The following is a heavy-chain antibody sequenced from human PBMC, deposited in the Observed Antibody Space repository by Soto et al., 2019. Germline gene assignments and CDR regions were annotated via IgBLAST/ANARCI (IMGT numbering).Heavy chain of an antibody. CDR2: IIPIFGTA. CDR1: GRTSSSYA. V-gene: IGHV1-69*13. CDR3: ARVLAPTGTTYYWFDP. D-gene: IGHD1-7*01. J-gene: IGHJ5*02. Sequence: SVKVSCKASGRTSSSYAISWVRQAPGQGLEWMGGIIPIFGTANYAQKFQGRVTITADESTSTAYMELSSLRSEDTAVYYCARVLAPTGTTYYWFDPWGQGTLVTVSS.